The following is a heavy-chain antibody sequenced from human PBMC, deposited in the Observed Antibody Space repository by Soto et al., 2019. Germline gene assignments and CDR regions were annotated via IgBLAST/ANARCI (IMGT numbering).Heavy chain of an antibody. V-gene: IGHV4-61*01. CDR2: ISFTGST. Sequence: SETLSLTCTVSGGSVSSASYYWSWIRQPPGKGLECIGYISFTGSTNYNPSLKSRITMSVDTSKNQFSLRLSSVTAADTAVYYCARLSYDFWSGYYLDYWGQGTLVTVSS. CDR3: ARLSYDFWSGYYLDY. J-gene: IGHJ4*02. D-gene: IGHD3-3*01. CDR1: GGSVSSASYY.